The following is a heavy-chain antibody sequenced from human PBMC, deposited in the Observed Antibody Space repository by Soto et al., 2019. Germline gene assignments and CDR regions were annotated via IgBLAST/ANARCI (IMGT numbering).Heavy chain of an antibody. D-gene: IGHD6-19*01. CDR1: GGTFSNYA. V-gene: IGHV1-69*12. Sequence: QVQLVQSGAEVKKPGSSVKVSCKVSGGTFSNYAIDWVRLAPGHGLEWMGGIVPIFGTTYYTQKLQGRATIIADASTTTAYLEMSSLRSEDTAMYYCARVEAVAGLYNYHGLDVWGQGTAVTVSS. CDR3: ARVEAVAGLYNYHGLDV. CDR2: IVPIFGTT. J-gene: IGHJ6*02.